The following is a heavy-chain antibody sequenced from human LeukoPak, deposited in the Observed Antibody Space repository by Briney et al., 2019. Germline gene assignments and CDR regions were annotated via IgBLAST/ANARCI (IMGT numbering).Heavy chain of an antibody. Sequence: SGKSMSLSCAASGFTFATHWMHWVRQAPGKGLMWVSCINNDGTTTNYADSVKGRFTISRDNAKSTLDLQMNSLRAEDTAVYYCLYCINPKCYEYWGQGAPVTVSS. CDR3: LYCINPKCYEY. D-gene: IGHD2-8*01. CDR1: GFTFATHW. J-gene: IGHJ4*02. CDR2: INNDGTTT. V-gene: IGHV3-74*01.